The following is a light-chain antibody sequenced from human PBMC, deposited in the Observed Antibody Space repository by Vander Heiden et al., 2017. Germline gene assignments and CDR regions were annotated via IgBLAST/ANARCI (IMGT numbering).Light chain of an antibody. V-gene: IGKV3-20*01. J-gene: IGKJ2*01. CDR1: QTFSTAY. CDR2: GTS. Sequence: EIVLTQSPGTLSLSPGERATLSCRASQTFSTAYLVWYQQKLGQAPRLLIYGTSSRATGIPDRFSGSGSGTDFNLTISRREPEDFAVYYCQQDGSSPPYTFGQGTKLVIK. CDR3: QQDGSSPPYT.